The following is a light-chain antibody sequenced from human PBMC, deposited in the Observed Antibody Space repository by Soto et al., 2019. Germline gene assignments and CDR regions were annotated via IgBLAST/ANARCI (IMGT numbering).Light chain of an antibody. V-gene: IGKV3-20*01. CDR1: QSVSSNY. CDR3: QKYGSSPMT. Sequence: IVLTQSPFTLSSSPGERATLSCMASQSVSSNYLAWYQQKPGQAPRLLIYGASSRATGIPDRFSGSGSGTDFTLTISRLEPEDFAVYYCQKYGSSPMTFGQGTRLEIK. CDR2: GAS. J-gene: IGKJ5*01.